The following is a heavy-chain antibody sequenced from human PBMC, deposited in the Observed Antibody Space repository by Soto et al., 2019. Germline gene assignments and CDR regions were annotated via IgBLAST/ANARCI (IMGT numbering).Heavy chain of an antibody. Sequence: QVQLVESGGGVVQPGRSLRLSCAASGFTFSSCGMHWVRQAPGKGLEWVAVISYDGSNKYYADSVKGRFTISRDNSKNTLYLQMNSLRAEDTAVYYCAKHDYGDYERPWYYYGMDVWGQGTTVTVSS. CDR1: GFTFSSCG. V-gene: IGHV3-30*18. CDR3: AKHDYGDYERPWYYYGMDV. CDR2: ISYDGSNK. D-gene: IGHD4-17*01. J-gene: IGHJ6*02.